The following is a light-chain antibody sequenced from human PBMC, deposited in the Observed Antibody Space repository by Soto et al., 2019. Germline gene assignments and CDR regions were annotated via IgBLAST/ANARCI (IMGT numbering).Light chain of an antibody. Sequence: QSALTQPASVSGSPGQSSTISCTGTSSDIGDYDYVSWYQHLPGKAPKLLIFDVTHRPSGVSDRFSGSKSGNTASLTISGVRPEDEADYYCCSYTDIALDVVFGGGTKLTGL. CDR1: SSDIGDYDY. CDR3: CSYTDIALDVV. CDR2: DVT. J-gene: IGLJ2*01. V-gene: IGLV2-14*01.